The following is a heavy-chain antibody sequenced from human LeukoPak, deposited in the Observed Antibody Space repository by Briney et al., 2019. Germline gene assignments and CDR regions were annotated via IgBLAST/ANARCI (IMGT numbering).Heavy chain of an antibody. CDR2: INTDGRQK. CDR1: GFTFSTSW. J-gene: IGHJ4*02. CDR3: MSDSFDN. V-gene: IGHV3-7*01. Sequence: GGSLRLSCAVSGFTFSTSWMHWGRPAPGTGLEWVANINTDGRQKHYVDSLKGRVSISRDHGRNSLYLQMDNLRVEDTAVYYCMSDSFDNWGQGTLVTVSS.